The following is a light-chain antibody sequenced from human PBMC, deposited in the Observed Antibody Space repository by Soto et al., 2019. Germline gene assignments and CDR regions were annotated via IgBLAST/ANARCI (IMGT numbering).Light chain of an antibody. Sequence: QSALTQPASVSGSPGQSITMSCTGSSSDLDVYNYVSWYQQHPGKAPKLLIYEVSNRPSGVSNRFSGSKSGNTASLTISGLQAEDEADYYCSSYIGSRFLFGGGTKLTVL. V-gene: IGLV2-14*01. J-gene: IGLJ2*01. CDR1: SSDLDVYNY. CDR2: EVS. CDR3: SSYIGSRFL.